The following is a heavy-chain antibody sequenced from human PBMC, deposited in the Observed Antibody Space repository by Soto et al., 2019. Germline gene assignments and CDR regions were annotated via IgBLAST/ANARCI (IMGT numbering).Heavy chain of an antibody. CDR3: ARGPFYGDYVENGMDV. CDR2: ISYDGSNK. J-gene: IGHJ6*02. Sequence: HPGGSLRLSCAASGFSFSSYAMHWVRQAPGKGLEWVAVISYDGSNKYYADSEKGRFTISRDNSKNSLYLQMNSLRAEDTAVYYCARGPFYGDYVENGMDVWGQGTTVTVSS. D-gene: IGHD4-17*01. CDR1: GFSFSSYA. V-gene: IGHV3-30-3*01.